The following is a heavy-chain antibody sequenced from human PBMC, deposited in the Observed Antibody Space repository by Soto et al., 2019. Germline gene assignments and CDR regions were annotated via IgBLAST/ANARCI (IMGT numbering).Heavy chain of an antibody. J-gene: IGHJ3*02. CDR1: GGSFSGYY. CDR3: ARERYSSGWYHAFDI. D-gene: IGHD6-19*01. CDR2: INHSGST. V-gene: IGHV4-34*01. Sequence: PSETLSLTCAVYGGSFSGYYWSWIRQPPGKGLEWIGEINHSGSTNYNPSLKSRVTISVDTSKNQFSLKLSSVTAADTAVYYCARERYSSGWYHAFDIWGQGTMVTVSS.